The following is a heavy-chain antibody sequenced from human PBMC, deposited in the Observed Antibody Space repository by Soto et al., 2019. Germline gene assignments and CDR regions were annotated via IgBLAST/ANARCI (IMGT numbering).Heavy chain of an antibody. Sequence: GGSLRLSCAASGFTFSGLGMHWVRQAPGKGLEWVAVIRYDGSNIYYADAVKGRFTISRDNSKDTLYLQMNSLRAEDTAVYYCAKAPSLRLPDYWGQGTLVTVSS. CDR1: GFTFSGLG. V-gene: IGHV3-33*06. CDR3: AKAPSLRLPDY. J-gene: IGHJ4*02. CDR2: IRYDGSNI. D-gene: IGHD5-12*01.